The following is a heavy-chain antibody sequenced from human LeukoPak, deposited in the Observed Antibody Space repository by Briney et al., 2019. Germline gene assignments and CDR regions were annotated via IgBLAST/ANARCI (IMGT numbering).Heavy chain of an antibody. CDR3: VRVRCGGDCYFDY. V-gene: IGHV1-69*01. CDR1: GGTFSSYA. CDR2: IIPIFGTA. J-gene: IGHJ4*02. D-gene: IGHD2-21*02. Sequence: SVKVSCKASGGTFSSYAISWVRQAPGQGLEWMGGIIPIFGTANYAQKFQGRVTITADESTSTAYMELSSLRSEDTAVYYCVRVRCGGDCYFDYWGQGTLVTVSS.